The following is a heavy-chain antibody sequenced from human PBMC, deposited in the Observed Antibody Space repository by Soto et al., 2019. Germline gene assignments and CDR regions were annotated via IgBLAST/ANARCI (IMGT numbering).Heavy chain of an antibody. CDR1: GFTFSSYA. J-gene: IGHJ4*02. CDR2: ISGSGGST. D-gene: IGHD3-3*01. Sequence: PRLSCAASGFTFSSYAMSWVPQAPGKGLEWVSAISGSGGSTYYADSVKGRFTISRDNSKNTLYLQMNSLRAEDTAVYYCAKDTSLTIFGVVIIPFDYWREGPLFTVSS. CDR3: AKDTSLTIFGVVIIPFDY. V-gene: IGHV3-23*01.